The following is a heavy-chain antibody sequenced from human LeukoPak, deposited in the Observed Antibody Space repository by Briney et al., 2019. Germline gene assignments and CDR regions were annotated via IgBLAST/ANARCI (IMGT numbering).Heavy chain of an antibody. CDR3: ANQIGYGYGYQEYYYGMDV. Sequence: GGSLRLSCAASGFTFSSYSMNWVRQAPGKGLEWVSSISSSSSYIYYADSVKGRFTISRDNAKNSLYLQMNSLRAEDTAVYYCANQIGYGYGYQEYYYGMDVWGQGTTVTVSS. CDR1: GFTFSSYS. V-gene: IGHV3-21*01. J-gene: IGHJ6*02. D-gene: IGHD5-18*01. CDR2: ISSSSSYI.